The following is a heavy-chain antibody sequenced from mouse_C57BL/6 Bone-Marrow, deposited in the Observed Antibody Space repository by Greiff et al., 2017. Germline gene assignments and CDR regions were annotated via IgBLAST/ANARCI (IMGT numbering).Heavy chain of an antibody. D-gene: IGHD2-4*01. CDR1: GFTFSSYA. J-gene: IGHJ3*01. CDR3: ARDKGYDYDGFAY. Sequence: EVKLVESGGGLVKPGGSLKLSCAASGFTFSSYAMSWVRQTPEKRLEWVATISAGGSYTYYPDNVKGRFTISRDNAKNNLYLQMSHLKSEDTAMYYCARDKGYDYDGFAYWGQGTLVTVSA. V-gene: IGHV5-4*01. CDR2: ISAGGSYT.